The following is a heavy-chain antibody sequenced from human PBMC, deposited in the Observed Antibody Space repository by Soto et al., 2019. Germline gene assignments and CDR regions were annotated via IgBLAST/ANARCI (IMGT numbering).Heavy chain of an antibody. D-gene: IGHD2-2*01. V-gene: IGHV1-18*01. CDR3: AREGYCISTSCRHYDYYGMDV. CDR2: ISAYNGNT. Sequence: QVQLVQSGAEVKKPGASVKVSCKASGYTFTSYGISWVRQAPGQGLEWMGWISAYNGNTNYAQKLQGRVTMTTDTATSNAYMELRSLRSDDTAVYYCAREGYCISTSCRHYDYYGMDVCSQGTTVTVSS. J-gene: IGHJ6*02. CDR1: GYTFTSYG.